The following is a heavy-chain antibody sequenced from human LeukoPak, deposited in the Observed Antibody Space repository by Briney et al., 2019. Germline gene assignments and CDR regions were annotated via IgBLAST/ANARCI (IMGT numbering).Heavy chain of an antibody. CDR2: ISSNGGST. Sequence: GGSLRLSCAASGFTFSSYAMHWVRQAPGKGLEYVSAISSNGGSTYYANSVKGRFTISRDNSKNTLYLQMGSLRAEDMAVYYCARESRGYNWNALDYWGQGTLVTASS. CDR3: ARESRGYNWNALDY. J-gene: IGHJ4*02. V-gene: IGHV3-64*01. D-gene: IGHD1-1*01. CDR1: GFTFSSYA.